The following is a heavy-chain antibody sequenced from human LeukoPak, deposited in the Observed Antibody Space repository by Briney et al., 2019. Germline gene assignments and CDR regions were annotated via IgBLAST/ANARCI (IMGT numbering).Heavy chain of an antibody. Sequence: PGGSLRLSCAASRFTFDDYAMHWVRQAPGKGLEWVSGISWNSGSIGYADSVKGRFTISRDNAKNSLYLQMNSLRAEDTALYYCAKGGIAVADWYSDYFDYWGQGTLVTVSS. CDR2: ISWNSGSI. CDR1: RFTFDDYA. J-gene: IGHJ4*02. CDR3: AKGGIAVADWYSDYFDY. D-gene: IGHD6-19*01. V-gene: IGHV3-9*01.